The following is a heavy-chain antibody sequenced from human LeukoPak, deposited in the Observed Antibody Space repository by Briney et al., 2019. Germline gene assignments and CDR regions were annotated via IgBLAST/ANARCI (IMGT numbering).Heavy chain of an antibody. Sequence: PGGSLRLSCTASGFTVRSNYMSWVRQAPGKGLEWVSVIYSGGSTYYADSVKGRFTISRDNSKNTLFLQMNGLRAEDTAVYYCARHWGSVLPTAMWNPWGQGTLVTVSS. CDR1: GFTVRSNY. V-gene: IGHV3-53*01. CDR2: IYSGGST. J-gene: IGHJ5*02. CDR3: ARHWGSVLPTAMWNP. D-gene: IGHD2-2*01.